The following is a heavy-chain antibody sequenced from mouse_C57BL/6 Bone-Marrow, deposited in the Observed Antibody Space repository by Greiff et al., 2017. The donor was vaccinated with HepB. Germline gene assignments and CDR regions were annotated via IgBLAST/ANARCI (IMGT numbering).Heavy chain of an antibody. V-gene: IGHV14-2*01. J-gene: IGHJ1*03. CDR3: ARSVSSSGWYFDV. CDR1: GFNIKDYY. Sequence: VQLKESGAELVKPGASVKLSCTASGFNIKDYYMHWVKQRTEQGLEWIGRIDPEDGETKYAPKFQGKATITADTSPNTAYLQLSSLTSEDTAVYYCARSVSSSGWYFDVWGTGTTVTVSS. CDR2: IDPEDGET. D-gene: IGHD1-3*01.